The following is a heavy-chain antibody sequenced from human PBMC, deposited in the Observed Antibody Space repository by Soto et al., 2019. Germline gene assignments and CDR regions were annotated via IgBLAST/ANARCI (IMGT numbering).Heavy chain of an antibody. CDR2: ISAYNGNT. V-gene: IGHV1-18*01. Sequence: GASVKVSCKASGYTFTSYGISWVRQAPGQGLEWMGWISAYNGNTNYAQKLQGRVAMTTDTSTSTAYMELRSLRSDDTAVYYCARDPCSSTSCYGTNWFDPWGQGTLVTVS. D-gene: IGHD2-2*01. CDR1: GYTFTSYG. CDR3: ARDPCSSTSCYGTNWFDP. J-gene: IGHJ5*02.